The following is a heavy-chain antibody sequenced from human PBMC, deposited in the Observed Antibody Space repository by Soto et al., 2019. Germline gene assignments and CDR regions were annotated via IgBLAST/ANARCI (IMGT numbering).Heavy chain of an antibody. CDR1: GYTFTGYY. CDR2: INPNSGGT. V-gene: IGHV1-2*04. D-gene: IGHD6-19*01. J-gene: IGHJ3*02. CDR3: ARAYGPGIAVAGTTVDAFDI. Sequence: GASMKVSCKASGYTFTGYYMHWVRQAPGQGLEWKGWINPNSGGTNYAQKFQGWVTMTRDTSISTAYMELSRLRSDDTAVYYCARAYGPGIAVAGTTVDAFDIWGQGTMVTVSS.